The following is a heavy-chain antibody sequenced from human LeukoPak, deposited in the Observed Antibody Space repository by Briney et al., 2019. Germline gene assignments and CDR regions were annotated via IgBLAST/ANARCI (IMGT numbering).Heavy chain of an antibody. Sequence: SETLSLTCTVSGGSISSHYWSWIRQPPGKGLEWIGYIYYSGSTNYSPSLKSRVTISVDTSKNQFSLKLSSVTAADTAVYYCARDSSDGAFDYWGQGTLVTVSS. CDR1: GGSISSHY. V-gene: IGHV4-59*11. J-gene: IGHJ4*02. D-gene: IGHD6-19*01. CDR2: IYYSGST. CDR3: ARDSSDGAFDY.